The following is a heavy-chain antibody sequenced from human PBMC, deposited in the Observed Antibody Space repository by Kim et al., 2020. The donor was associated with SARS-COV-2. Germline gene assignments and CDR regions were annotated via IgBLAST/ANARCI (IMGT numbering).Heavy chain of an antibody. CDR1: GFTFRNAW. CDR3: TTXSLXY. V-gene: IGHV3-15*01. J-gene: IGHJ4*02. CDR2: IKSETDGGTI. Sequence: GGSLRLSCAASGFTFRNAWMTWVRQAPGKGLEWVGRIKSETDGGTIEYAAPVXGIFTISRDDSKNMSYLQMXXXKTADTAVYYCTTXSLXYWGQGTLVTVSS. D-gene: IGHD1-20*01.